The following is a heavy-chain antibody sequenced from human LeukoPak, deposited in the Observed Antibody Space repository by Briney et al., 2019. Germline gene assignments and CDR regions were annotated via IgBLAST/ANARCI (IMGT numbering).Heavy chain of an antibody. CDR1: GYTFTGYY. D-gene: IGHD6-13*01. V-gene: IGHV1-2*02. CDR2: INHNSGGT. Sequence: ASVKVSCKASGYTFTGYYMHWVRQAPGQGLEWMGWINHNSGGTNYAQKFQGRVTMTRDTSISTAYMELSRLRSDDTAVYYCARDAIYSSSWSYYYYYMDVWGKGTTVTVSS. J-gene: IGHJ6*03. CDR3: ARDAIYSSSWSYYYYYMDV.